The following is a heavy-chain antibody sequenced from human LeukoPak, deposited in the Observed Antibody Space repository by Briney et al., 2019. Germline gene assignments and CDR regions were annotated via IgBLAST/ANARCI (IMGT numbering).Heavy chain of an antibody. J-gene: IGHJ6*02. D-gene: IGHD3-10*01. CDR1: GGSISSSSYY. Sequence: SETLSLTCTVSGGSISSSSYYWGWIRQPPGKGLEWIGSIYYSGSTYYNPSLKSRVTISVDTSKNQFSLKLSSVTAADTAVYYCARDGGRPVRFGESIPIVTTSHGMDVWGQGTTVTVSS. CDR3: ARDGGRPVRFGESIPIVTTSHGMDV. V-gene: IGHV4-39*07. CDR2: IYYSGST.